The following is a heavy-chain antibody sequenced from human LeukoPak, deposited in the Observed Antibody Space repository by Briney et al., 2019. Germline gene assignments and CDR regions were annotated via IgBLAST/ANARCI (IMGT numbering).Heavy chain of an antibody. CDR1: GYTFTSYG. CDR2: ISAYNGNT. Sequence: ASVKVSCKASGYTFTSYGITWVRQAPGQGLEWVGWISAYNGNTNYEQKFQGRLTMTTDTSTSTAYMELRSLRSDDTAVYYCALGDCSGGSCYMGLDYWGQGTLVTVSS. J-gene: IGHJ4*02. CDR3: ALGDCSGGSCYMGLDY. V-gene: IGHV1-18*01. D-gene: IGHD2-15*01.